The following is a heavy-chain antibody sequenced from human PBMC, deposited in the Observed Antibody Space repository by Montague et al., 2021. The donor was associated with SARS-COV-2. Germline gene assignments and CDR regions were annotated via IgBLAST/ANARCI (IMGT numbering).Heavy chain of an antibody. J-gene: IGHJ4*02. CDR3: AGLRHYGGNSGFQGLVDY. CDR2: IYYSGST. CDR1: GGSISSSSYH. V-gene: IGHV4-39*01. D-gene: IGHD4-23*01. Sequence: SETLSLTCIVSGGSISSSSYHWGWIRQPPGKGLEWIGTIYYSGSTYYNPSLKSRVTISVDTSKNQFSLKLSSVTAADTAVYYCAGLRHYGGNSGFQGLVDYWGQGALVTVSS.